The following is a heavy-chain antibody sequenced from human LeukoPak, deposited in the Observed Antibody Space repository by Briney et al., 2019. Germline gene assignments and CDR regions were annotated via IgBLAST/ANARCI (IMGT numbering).Heavy chain of an antibody. V-gene: IGHV4-34*01. Sequence: SETLSPTCAVYGGSFSGYYWSWIRQPPGKGLEWIGEINHSGSTNYNPSLKSRVTISVDTSKNQFSLKLSSVTAADTAVYYCAREKGGYSGYHSIGIDYWGQGTLVTVSS. D-gene: IGHD5-12*01. CDR3: AREKGGYSGYHSIGIDY. CDR1: GGSFSGYY. CDR2: INHSGST. J-gene: IGHJ4*02.